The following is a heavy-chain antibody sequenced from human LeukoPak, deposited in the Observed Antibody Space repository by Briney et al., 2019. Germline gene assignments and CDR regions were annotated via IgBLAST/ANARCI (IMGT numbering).Heavy chain of an antibody. J-gene: IGHJ4*02. Sequence: GRSLRLSCAASGFIFSSYGMHWVRQAPGKGLEWVAVISYDGSNKYYADSVKGRFTISRDNSKNTLYLQMNSLRAEDTAVYYCVRDFDSWGQGTLVTVSS. CDR3: VRDFDS. CDR2: ISYDGSNK. CDR1: GFIFSSYG. V-gene: IGHV3-30*03.